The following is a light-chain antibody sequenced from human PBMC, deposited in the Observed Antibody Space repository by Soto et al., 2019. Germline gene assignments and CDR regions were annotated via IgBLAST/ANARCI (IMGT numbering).Light chain of an antibody. Sequence: QSVVTQPASVSGSPAQSITISCTGISSDVGGYNYVSGYQRHAGKAPKLTIYEVSNRPSGASNRFSGSKSGNTAPLTISGLQAEDEANYYCSSYTSSSIVFGTGTKVTVL. CDR1: SSDVGGYNY. J-gene: IGLJ1*01. V-gene: IGLV2-14*01. CDR3: SSYTSSSIV. CDR2: EVS.